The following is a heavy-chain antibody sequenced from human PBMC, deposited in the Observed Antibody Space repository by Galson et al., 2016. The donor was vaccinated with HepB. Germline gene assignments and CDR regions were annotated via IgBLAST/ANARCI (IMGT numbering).Heavy chain of an antibody. CDR1: GVSISSSNW. V-gene: IGHV4-4*02. D-gene: IGHD3-22*01. CDR3: ARGWGLDSSGFYSYYFDY. Sequence: SETLSLTCAVSGVSISSSNWWSWVRQPPGKGLEWIGEVYYSGSTNYNPSLSSRVTISVDTSKKQFSLELTSVTAADTAVYYCARGWGLDSSGFYSYYFDYWGQGTRATVSS. J-gene: IGHJ4*02. CDR2: VYYSGST.